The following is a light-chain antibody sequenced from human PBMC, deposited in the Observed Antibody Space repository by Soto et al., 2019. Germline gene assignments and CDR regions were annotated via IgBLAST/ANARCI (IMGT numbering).Light chain of an antibody. V-gene: IGKV1-5*01. CDR3: QHYKMDSPWT. J-gene: IGKJ1*01. Sequence: DIQMTQSPSSLSASVGDRVTITCQASQDIRKYLNWYQQKPGKAPKLLIYDVSSLQSGVPSRFSGSGSGTEFTITISSLQPDDFATYYCQHYKMDSPWTVGHGTKVDIK. CDR1: QDIRKY. CDR2: DVS.